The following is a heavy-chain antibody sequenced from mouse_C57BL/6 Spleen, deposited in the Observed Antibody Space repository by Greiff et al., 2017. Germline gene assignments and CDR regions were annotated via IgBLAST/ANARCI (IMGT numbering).Heavy chain of an antibody. D-gene: IGHD2-1*01. V-gene: IGHV1-42*01. CDR2: INPSTGGT. CDR1: GYSFTGYY. CDR3: AREGIYYGNYYAMDY. J-gene: IGHJ4*01. Sequence: EVQLQQSGPELVKPGASVKISCKASGYSFTGYYMNWVKQSPEKSLEWIGAINPSTGGTTYNQKFKAKATLTVDKSSSTAYMQLKSLTSEDSAVYYCAREGIYYGNYYAMDYWGQGTSVTVSS.